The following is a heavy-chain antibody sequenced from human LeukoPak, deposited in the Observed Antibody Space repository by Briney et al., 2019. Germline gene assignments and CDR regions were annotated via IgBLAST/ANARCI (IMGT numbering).Heavy chain of an antibody. CDR1: GFTFSTFE. Sequence: GGSLRLSCAASGFTFSTFEMNWVRQAPGKGLEWVSYISSSSTIYYADSVKGRFTISRDNDRNSLYLQMNSLRTEDTAIYYCARELGCDFWGQGTLVTVSS. CDR3: ARELGCDF. D-gene: IGHD4/OR15-4a*01. J-gene: IGHJ4*02. CDR2: ISSSSTI. V-gene: IGHV3-48*03.